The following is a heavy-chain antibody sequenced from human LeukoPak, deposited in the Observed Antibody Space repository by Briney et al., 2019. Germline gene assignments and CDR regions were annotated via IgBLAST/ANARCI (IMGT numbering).Heavy chain of an antibody. CDR2: INTNTGNP. J-gene: IGHJ5*02. CDR3: ARLGPYYDFWSGYYTRFGWFDP. V-gene: IGHV7-4-1*04. CDR1: GYTFTSYA. Sequence: GASVKVSCKASGYTFTSYAMNWVRQAPGQGLEWMGWINTNTGNPTYAQGFTGRFVFSLDTSVSMAYLQISSLKAEDTAVYYCARLGPYYDFWSGYYTRFGWFDPWGQGTLVTVSS. D-gene: IGHD3-3*01.